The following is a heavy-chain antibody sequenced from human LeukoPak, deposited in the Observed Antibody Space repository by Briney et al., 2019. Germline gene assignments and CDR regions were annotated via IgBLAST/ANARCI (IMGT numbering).Heavy chain of an antibody. V-gene: IGHV3-48*03. J-gene: IGHJ5*02. CDR1: GFTFSSYA. CDR2: ISSSGSTI. Sequence: GRSLRLSCAASGFTFSSYAMNWVRQAPGKGLEWVSYISSSGSTIYYADSVKGRFTISRDNAKNSLYLQMNSLRAEDTAVYYCARDQRDSSGWYGWFDPWGQGTLVTVSS. D-gene: IGHD6-19*01. CDR3: ARDQRDSSGWYGWFDP.